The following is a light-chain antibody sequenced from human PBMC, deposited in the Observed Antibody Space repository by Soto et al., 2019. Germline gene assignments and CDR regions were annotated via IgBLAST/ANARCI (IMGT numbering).Light chain of an antibody. Sequence: QSVLTQPPSVSATPGQGVILSCSGGDSNIESTAVNWYQQLPGTAPRLLIYSSNQRPSGVPDRISGSKSGTSASLAISGLQSEDEADYYCAAWDDDLHVWLFGGGTKVTVL. J-gene: IGLJ3*02. CDR1: DSNIESTA. CDR2: SSN. V-gene: IGLV1-44*01. CDR3: AAWDDDLHVWL.